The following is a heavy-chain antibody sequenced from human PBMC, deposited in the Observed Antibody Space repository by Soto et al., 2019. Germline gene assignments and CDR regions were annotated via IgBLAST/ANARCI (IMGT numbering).Heavy chain of an antibody. CDR2: ISAYSGDT. Sequence: QVQLVQSGAEVKKPGASVKVSCKASGYTFTGYSVGWVRQAPGQGLEWMGWISAYSGDTYYAQRFRDRLTMATDASTSTAYMEVTSLRSDATAVYYCARPSGSYGDYAWSLKYWGQGTLVTVSS. D-gene: IGHD4-17*01. CDR1: GYTFTGYS. CDR3: ARPSGSYGDYAWSLKY. J-gene: IGHJ4*02. V-gene: IGHV1-18*01.